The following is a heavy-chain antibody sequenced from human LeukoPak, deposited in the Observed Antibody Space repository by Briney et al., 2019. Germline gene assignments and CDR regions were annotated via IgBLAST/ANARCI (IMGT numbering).Heavy chain of an antibody. CDR1: GYTFTSYG. V-gene: IGHV1-18*01. D-gene: IGHD3-3*01. Sequence: ASVKVSCKASGYTFTSYGISWVRQAPGQGLEWMGWISAYNGNTNYAQKLQGRVTMTTDTSTSTAYMELRSLRSGDTAVYYCARDVTIFGVVQTYYYYGMDVWGQGTTVTVSS. CDR3: ARDVTIFGVVQTYYYYGMDV. CDR2: ISAYNGNT. J-gene: IGHJ6*02.